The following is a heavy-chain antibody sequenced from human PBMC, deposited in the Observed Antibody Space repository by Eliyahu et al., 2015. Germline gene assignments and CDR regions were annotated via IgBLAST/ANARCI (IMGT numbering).Heavy chain of an antibody. CDR1: GFSLXXXRMG. CDR3: ARMGVHFDWLLSFWFDP. Sequence: QVTLKESGPVLVKPTEXLXLTCXVSGFSLXXXRMGVXWIRQPPGKALEWLXHIFSNDEKSYSTSLKSRLTISKDTSKSQVVLTMTNMDPVDTATYYCARMGVHFDWLLSFWFDPWGQGTLVTVSS. CDR2: IFSNDEK. V-gene: IGHV2-26*01. J-gene: IGHJ5*02. D-gene: IGHD3-9*01.